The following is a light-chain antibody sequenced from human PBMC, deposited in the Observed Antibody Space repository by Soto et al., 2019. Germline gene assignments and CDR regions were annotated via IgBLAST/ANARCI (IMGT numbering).Light chain of an antibody. CDR1: SNDVGGYNY. Sequence: QSVLTQPASVSGSPGQSITISCTGTSNDVGGYNYVSWYQQHPGIAPKLIIYDVSNRPSGVSIRFSGSKSGNTASLTISGLQAEDEADYYCSSYTTSNTRQIVFGTGTKVTVL. CDR3: SSYTTSNTRQIV. V-gene: IGLV2-14*01. J-gene: IGLJ1*01. CDR2: DVS.